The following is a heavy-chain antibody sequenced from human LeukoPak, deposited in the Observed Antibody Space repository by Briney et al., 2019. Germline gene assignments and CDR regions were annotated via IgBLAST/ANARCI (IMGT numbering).Heavy chain of an antibody. V-gene: IGHV3-64*01. CDR2: ISYNGSQT. CDR3: VRDRGGSGWYYFDY. D-gene: IGHD6-19*01. CDR1: GFTFSIYA. Sequence: GGSLRLSCAASGFTFSIYAMHWVRQAPGKGLVHVSGISYNGSQTYYGNSVKDRFTISRDNAKNTVYLQMASLRLDDMAVYYCVRDRGGSGWYYFDYWGQGTLVTVSS. J-gene: IGHJ4*02.